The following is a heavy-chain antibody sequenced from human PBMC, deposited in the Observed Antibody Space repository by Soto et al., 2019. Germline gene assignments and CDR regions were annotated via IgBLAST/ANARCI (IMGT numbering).Heavy chain of an antibody. CDR2: INPNSGGT. J-gene: IGHJ3*02. Sequence: ASVKVSCKASGYTFTDYYMHWVRQAPGQGLEWMGWINPNSGGTNYAQKFQGWVTMTRDTSISTAYMELSRLRSDDTAVYYCARDSGITMVRGADAFDIWGQGTMVTVSS. D-gene: IGHD3-10*01. V-gene: IGHV1-2*04. CDR3: ARDSGITMVRGADAFDI. CDR1: GYTFTDYY.